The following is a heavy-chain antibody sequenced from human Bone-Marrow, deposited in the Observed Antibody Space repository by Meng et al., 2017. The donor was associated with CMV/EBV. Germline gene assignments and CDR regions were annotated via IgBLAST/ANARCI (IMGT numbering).Heavy chain of an antibody. D-gene: IGHD3-10*01. J-gene: IGHJ4*02. CDR2: ISTTDSYV. CDR3: TRDQRRGSGDYYIGY. CDR1: GFTFSSYA. V-gene: IGHV3-21*06. Sequence: GESLKISCAASGFTFSSYAMSWVRQAPGKGLEWVSSISTTDSYVYYADSVKGRFTISRDNAKNSLYLQMNSLRAEDTALYYCTRDQRRGSGDYYIGYWGQGTLVTVSS.